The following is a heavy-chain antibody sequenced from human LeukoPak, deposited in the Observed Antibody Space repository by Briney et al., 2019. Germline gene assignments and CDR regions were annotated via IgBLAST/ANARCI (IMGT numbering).Heavy chain of an antibody. CDR1: GYSFTNYW. Sequence: GESLKISCKGSGYSFTNYWIGWVRQMPGKGLEWMGIIYPGDSDIRYSPSFQGQVTISADKSISTAYLQCSSLKASDTAMYYCARGRGRQATDAFDIRGQGTMVTVSS. CDR2: IYPGDSDI. CDR3: ARGRGRQATDAFDI. J-gene: IGHJ3*02. D-gene: IGHD3-16*01. V-gene: IGHV5-51*01.